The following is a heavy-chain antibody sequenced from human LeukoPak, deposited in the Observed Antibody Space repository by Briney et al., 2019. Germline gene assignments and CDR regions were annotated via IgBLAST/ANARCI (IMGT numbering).Heavy chain of an antibody. CDR1: GYSFTGYY. CDR3: ARGYFYGSGSYHFDY. CDR2: ISPDSGGT. J-gene: IGHJ4*02. Sequence: ASVTVSCKASGYSFTGYYMHWVRQAPGQGLEWMGWISPDSGGTDYAQKFQGRVTMTRDTSISTAYMELNRLRSDDTAVYYCARGYFYGSGSYHFDYWGRGTLVTVSS. V-gene: IGHV1-2*02. D-gene: IGHD3-10*01.